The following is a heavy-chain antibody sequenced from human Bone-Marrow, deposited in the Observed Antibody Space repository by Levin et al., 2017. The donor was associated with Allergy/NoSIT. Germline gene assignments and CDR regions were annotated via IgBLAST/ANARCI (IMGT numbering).Heavy chain of an antibody. D-gene: IGHD3-9*01. CDR1: GFTFSNYW. Sequence: PGGSLRLSCAASGFTFSNYWMHWVRQVPGKRLVWVSRINPDGRNVVYADSVRGRFTISRDNAKNTLYLQMSSLRAEETGLYYCTRDSFIDPYYYGMDVWGQGTTVTVSS. J-gene: IGHJ6*02. CDR2: INPDGRNV. CDR3: TRDSFIDPYYYGMDV. V-gene: IGHV3-74*01.